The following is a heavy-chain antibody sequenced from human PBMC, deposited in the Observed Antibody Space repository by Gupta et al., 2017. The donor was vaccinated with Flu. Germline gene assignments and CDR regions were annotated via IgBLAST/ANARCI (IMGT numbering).Heavy chain of an antibody. CDR2: ISGSGGST. CDR3: AKIIAAAVFSYYYYGMDV. D-gene: IGHD6-13*01. J-gene: IGHJ6*02. Sequence: EVQLLESGGGLVQPGGSLRLSCAAYGFTFSSYAMSWVRKAPGKGLEWVSAISGSGGSTYYADSVKGRFTISRDNSKNTLYLQMNSLRAEDTAVYYCAKIIAAAVFSYYYYGMDVWGQGTTVTVSS. V-gene: IGHV3-23*01. CDR1: GFTFSSYA.